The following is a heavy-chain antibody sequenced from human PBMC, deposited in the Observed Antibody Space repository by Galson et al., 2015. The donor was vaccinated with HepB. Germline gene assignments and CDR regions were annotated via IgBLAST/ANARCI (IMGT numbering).Heavy chain of an antibody. CDR2: ISYDGSNK. CDR3: ARDKDPSRNWVDGLIYYGLAV. CDR1: GFTFSSYA. Sequence: SLRLSCAASGFTFSSYALHWVRQAPGKGLEWVAVISYDGSNKNYADSVKGRFTISRDESRNTLHLQMNSLRAEDTAIYYCARDKDPSRNWVDGLIYYGLAVWDQGTTVTVSS. V-gene: IGHV3-30*04. D-gene: IGHD7-27*01. J-gene: IGHJ6*02.